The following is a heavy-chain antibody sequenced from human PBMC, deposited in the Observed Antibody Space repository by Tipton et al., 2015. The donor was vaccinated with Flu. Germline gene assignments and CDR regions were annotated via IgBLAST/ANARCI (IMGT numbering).Heavy chain of an antibody. D-gene: IGHD3-10*01. CDR1: GFTVSSNY. CDR3: ARTDEFKAFDI. V-gene: IGHV3-66*01. Sequence: GSLRLSYAASGFTVSSNYMSWVRQAPGKGLEWVSVIYSGGSTYYADSVKGRFTISRDDSKNTLYLQMNSLRAEDTAVYYCARTDEFKAFDIWGQGTMVTVSS. J-gene: IGHJ3*02. CDR2: IYSGGST.